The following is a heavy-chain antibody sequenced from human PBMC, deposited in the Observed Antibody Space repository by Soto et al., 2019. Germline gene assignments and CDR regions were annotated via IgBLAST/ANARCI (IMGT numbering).Heavy chain of an antibody. CDR3: ARRGGYSGYDWDL. D-gene: IGHD5-12*01. Sequence: SETLSLTCTVSGGSISSSSYYWGWIRQPPGKGLEWIGSIYYSGSTYYNPSLKSRFTISGDTSKNQFSLKLSCVTAADTAVYYCARRGGYSGYDWDLWGQGTMVTVSS. CDR1: GGSISSSSYY. CDR2: IYYSGST. J-gene: IGHJ3*01. V-gene: IGHV4-39*01.